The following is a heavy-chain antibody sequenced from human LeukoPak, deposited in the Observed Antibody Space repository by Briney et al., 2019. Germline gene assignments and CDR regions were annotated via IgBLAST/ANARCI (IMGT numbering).Heavy chain of an antibody. J-gene: IGHJ4*02. D-gene: IGHD6-13*01. Sequence: GGSLGLSCAASGFTFSNYAMHWVRQAPGKGLEWVAFIRYDGNYKYYADSVKGRFTISRDNSKNTLYLQMNSLRAEDTAVYYCAKEQAAAGKGYYFDYWGQGTLVTVSS. CDR1: GFTFSNYA. CDR3: AKEQAAAGKGYYFDY. CDR2: IRYDGNYK. V-gene: IGHV3-30*02.